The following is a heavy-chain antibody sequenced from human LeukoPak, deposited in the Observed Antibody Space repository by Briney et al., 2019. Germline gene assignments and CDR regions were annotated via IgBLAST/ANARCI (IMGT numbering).Heavy chain of an antibody. J-gene: IGHJ5*02. CDR2: INPNSGGT. Sequence: GASVKVSFKASGYTFTGYDMHWVRQAPGQGLEWMGWINPNSGGTNYAQKFQGRVTMTRDTSISTAYMELSRLRSDDTAVYYCTRPYYDFWSGYADNWFDPWGQGTLVTVSS. D-gene: IGHD3-3*01. V-gene: IGHV1-2*02. CDR3: TRPYYDFWSGYADNWFDP. CDR1: GYTFTGYD.